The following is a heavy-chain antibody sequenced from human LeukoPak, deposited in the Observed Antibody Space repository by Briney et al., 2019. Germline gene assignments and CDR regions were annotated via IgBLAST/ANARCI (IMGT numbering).Heavy chain of an antibody. J-gene: IGHJ4*02. Sequence: GGSLRLSCAASGFTVSSYYMSWVRQAPGKGLEWVSVIYSGGSTYYEDSVKGRFTISRDNSKNKLYLQLNTLRAADTAVYYFARVQGSYYAPYCDLWGQGTLVTVSS. V-gene: IGHV3-53*01. CDR2: IYSGGST. D-gene: IGHD1-26*01. CDR3: ARVQGSYYAPYCDL. CDR1: GFTVSSYY.